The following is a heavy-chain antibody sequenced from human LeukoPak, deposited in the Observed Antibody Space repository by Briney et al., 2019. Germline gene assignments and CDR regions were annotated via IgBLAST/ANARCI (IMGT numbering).Heavy chain of an antibody. CDR2: IYYSGST. D-gene: IGHD3-22*01. Sequence: SETLSLTCTVSGGSISSYYWGWIRQPPGRGLEWIGYIYYSGSTNYNPSLKSRVTISVDTSKNQFSLKLSSVTAADTAVYYCAREGDSSGYSWVGFDYWGQGTLVTVSS. CDR1: GGSISSYY. CDR3: AREGDSSGYSWVGFDY. V-gene: IGHV4-59*01. J-gene: IGHJ4*02.